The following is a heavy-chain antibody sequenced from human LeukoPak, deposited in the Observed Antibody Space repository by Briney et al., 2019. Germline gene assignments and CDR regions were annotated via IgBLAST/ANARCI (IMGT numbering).Heavy chain of an antibody. CDR2: IIPIFGTA. D-gene: IGHD3-22*01. J-gene: IGHJ4*02. CDR3: ARDRAYYDSSGYCPSDY. Sequence: SVKVSCKASGGTFSSCAISWVRQAPGQGLEWMGGIIPIFGTANYAQKFQGRVTITADESTSTAYMELSSLRSEDTAVYYCARDRAYYDSSGYCPSDYWGQGTLVTVSS. CDR1: GGTFSSCA. V-gene: IGHV1-69*13.